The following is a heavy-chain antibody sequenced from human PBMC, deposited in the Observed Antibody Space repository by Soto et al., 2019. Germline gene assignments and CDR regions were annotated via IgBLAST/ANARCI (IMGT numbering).Heavy chain of an antibody. CDR2: IIPIFGTA. Sequence: SVKFSCKASGGTFSSYAISWVRQAPGQGLEWMGGIIPIFGTANYAQKFQGRVTITADESTSTAYMELSSLRPEDTAVYYCARVRVYDFWSGYQKYYYGMDVWGQGTTVTVSS. CDR1: GGTFSSYA. J-gene: IGHJ6*02. D-gene: IGHD3-3*01. CDR3: ARVRVYDFWSGYQKYYYGMDV. V-gene: IGHV1-69*13.